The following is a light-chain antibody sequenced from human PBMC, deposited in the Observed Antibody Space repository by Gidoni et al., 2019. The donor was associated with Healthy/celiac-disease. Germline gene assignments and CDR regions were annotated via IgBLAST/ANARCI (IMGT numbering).Light chain of an antibody. J-gene: IGKJ2*03. CDR3: HQSSRFTYS. V-gene: IGKV6-21*01. Sequence: IVLPQSPDFQSVTQTEKVTITYRASQSIGSSLQWYQQKPDQSPKLLIKYASQSFSGVPSRFSGSGSGTDFTITINSLEAEDAATYYCHQSSRFTYSFGQGTKLEIK. CDR2: YAS. CDR1: QSIGSS.